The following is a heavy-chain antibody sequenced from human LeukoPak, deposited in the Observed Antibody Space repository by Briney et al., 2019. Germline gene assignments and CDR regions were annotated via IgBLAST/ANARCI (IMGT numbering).Heavy chain of an antibody. V-gene: IGHV3-23*01. D-gene: IGHD6-13*01. J-gene: IGHJ4*02. Sequence: QSGGSLRLSCAASGLTFSSYAMSWVRQAPGKGLEWVSAISGSGGSTYYADSVKGRFTISRDNSKNTLYLQMNSLRAEDTAVYYCAKDSLYSSSWYGDYWGQGTLVTVSS. CDR2: ISGSGGST. CDR3: AKDSLYSSSWYGDY. CDR1: GLTFSSYA.